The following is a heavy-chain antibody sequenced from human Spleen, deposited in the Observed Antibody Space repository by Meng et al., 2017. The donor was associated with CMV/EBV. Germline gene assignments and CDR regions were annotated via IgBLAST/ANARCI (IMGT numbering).Heavy chain of an antibody. Sequence: GGSLRLSCEVSGFAFRSYWMHWVRQAPGKGLFWVSRINSGGSGTMYADSVKGRFTISRDNANNTLHLQMDSLRVEDTAVYYCAKGSSGGWPYYFDYWGQETLVTVSS. J-gene: IGHJ4*02. CDR1: GFAFRSYW. CDR2: INSGGSGT. CDR3: AKGSSGGWPYYFDY. D-gene: IGHD2-15*01. V-gene: IGHV3-74*03.